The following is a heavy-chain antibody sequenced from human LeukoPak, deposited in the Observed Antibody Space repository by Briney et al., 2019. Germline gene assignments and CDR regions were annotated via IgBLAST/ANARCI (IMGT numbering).Heavy chain of an antibody. CDR2: ISYDGSNK. V-gene: IGHV3-30*18. Sequence: GGSLRLSCAASGFTFSSYGMHWVRQAPGKGLEWVAVISYDGSNKFYADSVKGRFTISRDNSKNTLYLQMNSLRAEDTAVYYCAKDTSRITMIRGVLKLSYYFDYWGQGTLVTVSS. D-gene: IGHD3-10*01. CDR3: AKDTSRITMIRGVLKLSYYFDY. CDR1: GFTFSSYG. J-gene: IGHJ4*02.